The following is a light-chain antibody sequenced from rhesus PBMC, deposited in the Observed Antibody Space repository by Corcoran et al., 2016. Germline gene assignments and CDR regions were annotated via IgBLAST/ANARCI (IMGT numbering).Light chain of an antibody. CDR2: EAS. J-gene: IGKJ4*01. V-gene: IGKV1-25*01. Sequence: DIQMTQSPSSLSASVGDTVTITCQASQGISKYLDWYQPKPGKAPKLLIYEASTLQSGVPSRFSGMGSGTEFTLTSRSLQPEDFATYYCPQHNSYPLTFGGGTNVELK. CDR3: PQHNSYPLT. CDR1: QGISKY.